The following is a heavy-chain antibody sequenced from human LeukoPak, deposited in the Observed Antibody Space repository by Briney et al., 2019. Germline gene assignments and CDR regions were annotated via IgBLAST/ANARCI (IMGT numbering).Heavy chain of an antibody. V-gene: IGHV3-15*01. CDR1: GFSFSNAW. Sequence: GGSLRLSCAASGFSFSNAWMSWVRQAPGKGLEWVGRIRSKADGGTTDYAARVEGIFFVSRDDSKNTVYLQLNSLKTEDTGVYYCTTGNSIEVKDAFDIWGQGTMVTVSS. CDR3: TTGNSIEVKDAFDI. CDR2: IRSKADGGTT. J-gene: IGHJ3*02. D-gene: IGHD4-23*01.